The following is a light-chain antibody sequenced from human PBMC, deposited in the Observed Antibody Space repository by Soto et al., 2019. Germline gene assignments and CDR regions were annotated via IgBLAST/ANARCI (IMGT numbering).Light chain of an antibody. CDR1: SGHSSYA. Sequence: QSVLTQSPSASASLGASVKLTCTLSSGHSSYAIASHQQQPEKGPRYLMKLNSDGSHSKGDGIPDRFSGSSSGAERYLTISSLQSEDEADYYCQTWGTGLLVFGGGTKLTVL. V-gene: IGLV4-69*01. J-gene: IGLJ3*02. CDR2: LNSDGSH. CDR3: QTWGTGLLV.